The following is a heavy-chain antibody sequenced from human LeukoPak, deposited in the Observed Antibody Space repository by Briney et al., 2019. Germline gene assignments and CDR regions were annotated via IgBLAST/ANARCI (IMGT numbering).Heavy chain of an antibody. D-gene: IGHD6-13*01. Sequence: SETLSLTCGVSGYSISSGYYWGWIRQPPGKGLEWIGSIYHSGSTYYNPSLMSRVTISVDTSKNQFSLRLSSVTAADTAVYYCARSKSSSWYFDYWGQGTLVPVSS. CDR2: IYHSGST. CDR1: GYSISSGYY. CDR3: ARSKSSSWYFDY. V-gene: IGHV4-38-2*01. J-gene: IGHJ4*02.